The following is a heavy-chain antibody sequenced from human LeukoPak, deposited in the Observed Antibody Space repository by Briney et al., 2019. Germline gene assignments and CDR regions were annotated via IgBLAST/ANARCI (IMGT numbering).Heavy chain of an antibody. V-gene: IGHV5-51*01. CDR2: IYPGDSDT. CDR3: ARSWEPEVPDAFDI. CDR1: GYIFSNYW. J-gene: IGHJ3*02. Sequence: GESLKISCKGSGYIFSNYWIGWVRQMPGKGLEWMGIIYPGDSDTRYSPSFQGQVTISADKSISTAYLQWSSLKASDTAMYYCARSWEPEVPDAFDIWGQGTMVTVSS. D-gene: IGHD1-26*01.